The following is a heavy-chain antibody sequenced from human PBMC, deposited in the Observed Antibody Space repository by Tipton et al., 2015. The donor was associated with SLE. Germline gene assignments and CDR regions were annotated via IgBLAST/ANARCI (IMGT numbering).Heavy chain of an antibody. J-gene: IGHJ3*02. CDR1: GGSINSDDFC. V-gene: IGHV4-30-4*08. CDR3: ARDTLRLPGAFDI. CDR2: IYYSGST. Sequence: LRLSCSISGGSINSDDFCWSWPRQYPGKGLEWIGNIYYSGSTHCNPSLKSRVTISGDTSKNQFSLKLSSVTAADTAVYYCARDTLRLPGAFDIWGQGTMVTVSS. D-gene: IGHD2-15*01.